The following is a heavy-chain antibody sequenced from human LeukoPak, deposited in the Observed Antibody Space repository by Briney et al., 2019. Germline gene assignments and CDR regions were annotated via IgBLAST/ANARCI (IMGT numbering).Heavy chain of an antibody. CDR1: GGSINSGGYY. D-gene: IGHD3-22*01. CDR2: IYYSGST. Sequence: SQTLSLTCTVSGGSINSGGYYWSWIRQHPGKGLEWIGYIYYSGSTYYNPSLKSRVTISVDTSKNQFSLKLSSVTAADTAVYYCARAGISYDSSSGYCYSELDYWGQGTLVTVSS. J-gene: IGHJ4*02. V-gene: IGHV4-31*03. CDR3: ARAGISYDSSSGYCYSELDY.